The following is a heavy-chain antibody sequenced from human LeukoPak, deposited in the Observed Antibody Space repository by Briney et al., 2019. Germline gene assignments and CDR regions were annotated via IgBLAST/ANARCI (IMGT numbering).Heavy chain of an antibody. CDR1: GGSFSGDY. V-gene: IGHV4-34*01. Sequence: SETLSLTCVVYGGSFSGDYWSWIRQPPGRGLEWIGEINHSGRTNYIPSLKSRVTISVDTSKNQFSLKLSSVTAADTAVYYCAREGFGELSHFDYWGQGTLVTVSS. CDR2: INHSGRT. D-gene: IGHD3-10*01. J-gene: IGHJ4*02. CDR3: AREGFGELSHFDY.